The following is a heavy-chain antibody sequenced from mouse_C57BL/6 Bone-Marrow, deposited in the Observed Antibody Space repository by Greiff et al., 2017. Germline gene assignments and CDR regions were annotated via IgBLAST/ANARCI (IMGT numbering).Heavy chain of an antibody. Sequence: VKVVESGPGLVAPSQSLSITCTVSGFSLTSYGVDWVRQSPGKGLEWLGVIWGVGSTNYNSALKSRLSISKDNAKSQFFLKMNSPQTDDTAMYYCASATDGYRFAYWGQGTLVTVSA. CDR3: ASATDGYRFAY. CDR1: GFSLTSYG. V-gene: IGHV2-6*01. D-gene: IGHD2-3*01. CDR2: IWGVGST. J-gene: IGHJ3*01.